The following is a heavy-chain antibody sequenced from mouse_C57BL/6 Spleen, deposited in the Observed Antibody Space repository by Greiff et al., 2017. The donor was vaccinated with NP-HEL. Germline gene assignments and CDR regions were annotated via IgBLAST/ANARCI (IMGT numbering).Heavy chain of an antibody. V-gene: IGHV14-2*01. CDR2: IDPEDGET. CDR1: GFNIKDYY. CDR3: ARSGIYDGYYSWYFDV. Sequence: EVKLQESGAELVKPGASVKLSCTASGFNIKDYYMHWVKQRTEQGLEWIGRIDPEDGETKYAPKFPGKATITADPSSNTAYLQLSSLTSEDTAVYYCARSGIYDGYYSWYFDVWGTGTTVTVSS. J-gene: IGHJ1*03. D-gene: IGHD2-3*01.